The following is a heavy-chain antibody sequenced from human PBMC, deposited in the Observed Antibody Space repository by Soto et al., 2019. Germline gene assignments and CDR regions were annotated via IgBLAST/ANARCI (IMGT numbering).Heavy chain of an antibody. V-gene: IGHV4-4*07. CDR1: DDSLSTYY. CDR2: IYASGST. Sequence: PSETLSLTCNVSDDSLSTYYWSWIRQPAGKGLEWIGRIYASGSTNYNPSLKGRVSMSVDTSKKQFSLKMMSVTAADTAMYYCARSAIPRGGWFRPWGQGVLVTVS. D-gene: IGHD2-21*01. CDR3: ARSAIPRGGWFRP. J-gene: IGHJ5*02.